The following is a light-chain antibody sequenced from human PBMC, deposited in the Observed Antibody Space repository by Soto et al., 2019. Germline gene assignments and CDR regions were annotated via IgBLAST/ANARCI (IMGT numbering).Light chain of an antibody. V-gene: IGKV1-5*01. J-gene: IGKJ4*01. CDR2: DAS. CDR1: HSIGSR. Sequence: DTQRNQSPSTLSASVGDRVTITCRASHSIGSRLAWYQQRPGKVPKLLIYDASTLESGVPSRFSDSESGTEFTLTIASLQPDDFASYYCQQHDTQCSFGGGTKVELK. CDR3: QQHDTQCS.